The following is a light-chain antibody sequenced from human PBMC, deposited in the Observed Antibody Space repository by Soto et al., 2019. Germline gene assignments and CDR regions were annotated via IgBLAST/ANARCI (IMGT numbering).Light chain of an antibody. CDR1: SSDVGRYNY. CDR2: DVS. J-gene: IGLJ2*01. CDR3: CSYAGRDTPVL. Sequence: QPVLTQPRSVSGSPGQSITISCTGSSSDVGRYNYVSWFQQYSGKAPKLMIFDVSQRPSGVPDRFSGSKSANTASLTISGLQSEDEADYYCCSYAGRDTPVLFGGGTKLTVL. V-gene: IGLV2-11*01.